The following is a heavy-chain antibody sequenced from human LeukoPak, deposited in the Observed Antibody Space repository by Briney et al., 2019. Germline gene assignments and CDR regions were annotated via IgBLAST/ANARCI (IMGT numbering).Heavy chain of an antibody. CDR1: GFTFSSYG. Sequence: GGSLRLSFAAPGFTFSSYGMHWVRQAPGKGLEWVAVISYDGSNKYYADSVKGRFTISRDNSKNTLYLQMNSLRAEDTAVYYCAKMLTTNSIGDYWGQGTLVTVSS. D-gene: IGHD4-17*01. CDR2: ISYDGSNK. V-gene: IGHV3-30*18. J-gene: IGHJ4*02. CDR3: AKMLTTNSIGDY.